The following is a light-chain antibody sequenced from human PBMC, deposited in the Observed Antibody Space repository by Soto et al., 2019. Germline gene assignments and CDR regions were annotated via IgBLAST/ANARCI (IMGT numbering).Light chain of an antibody. CDR2: QDT. V-gene: IGLV2-14*01. J-gene: IGLJ1*01. CDR1: SSDIGGYYY. CDR3: TSYSSSDIFYV. Sequence: QSALTQPASVSGSPGQSITISCTGTSSDIGGYYYVSWYQHHPGKAPKLLIYQDTNRPSRVSNRFSGSKSGNTASLTISGLQADDEADYYCTSYSSSDIFYVFGTGTKVTVL.